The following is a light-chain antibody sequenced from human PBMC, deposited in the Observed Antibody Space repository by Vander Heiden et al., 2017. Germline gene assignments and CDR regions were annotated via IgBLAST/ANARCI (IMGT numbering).Light chain of an antibody. J-gene: IGLJ1*01. V-gene: IGLV2-14*03. CDR1: SSDVGDYNY. CDR3: SSYTSSSALYV. Sequence: QSALTQPASVSGSPGQSITISCTGTSSDVGDYNYVSWYQQHPGKAPKLMIYAVSNRPSGVSIRFSGSKSGNTASLTISGLQTDDEADYYCSSYTSSSALYVFRTGTTVNVL. CDR2: AVS.